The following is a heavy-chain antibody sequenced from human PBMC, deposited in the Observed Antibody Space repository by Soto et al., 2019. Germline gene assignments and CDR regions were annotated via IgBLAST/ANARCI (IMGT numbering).Heavy chain of an antibody. Sequence: QLQLQESGPGLVKPSETLSLTCTVSGGSISSSSYYWGWIRQPPGKGLEWIGSIYYSGSTYYNPSLKSRVTISVDTSKNQFSLKLSSVTAADTAVYYCARAYYDILTGRGAYCFDYWGQGTLVTVSS. CDR1: GGSISSSSYY. D-gene: IGHD3-9*01. V-gene: IGHV4-39*01. CDR3: ARAYYDILTGRGAYCFDY. J-gene: IGHJ4*02. CDR2: IYYSGST.